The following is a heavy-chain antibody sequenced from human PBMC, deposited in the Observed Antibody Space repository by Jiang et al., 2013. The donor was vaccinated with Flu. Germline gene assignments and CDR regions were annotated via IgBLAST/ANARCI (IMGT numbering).Heavy chain of an antibody. Sequence: GAEVKKPGESLKISCKGYGYSFTSYWIAWVRQMPGKGLEWMGTIYPGDSDTRYSPSFQGQVTISADKSISTAYLQWSSLKASDTAMYYCARTVGGMTTFWYFDLWGRGTLVTVSS. V-gene: IGHV5-51*01. CDR1: GYSFTSYW. J-gene: IGHJ2*01. CDR3: ARTVGGMTTFWYFDL. CDR2: IYPGDSDT. D-gene: IGHD3-16*01.